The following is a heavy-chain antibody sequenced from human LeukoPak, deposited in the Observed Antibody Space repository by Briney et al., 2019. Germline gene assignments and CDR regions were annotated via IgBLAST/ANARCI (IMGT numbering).Heavy chain of an antibody. J-gene: IGHJ3*02. Sequence: GGSLRLSCAASGFTFSSYAMSWVRQAPGKGLEWVSAISGSGGSTYYADSVKGRFTISRDNSKNTLYLQMNSLRAEDTAVYYCAKEPGQDDYGDKDAFDIWGQGTMVTVPS. CDR2: ISGSGGST. V-gene: IGHV3-23*01. CDR1: GFTFSSYA. CDR3: AKEPGQDDYGDKDAFDI. D-gene: IGHD4-17*01.